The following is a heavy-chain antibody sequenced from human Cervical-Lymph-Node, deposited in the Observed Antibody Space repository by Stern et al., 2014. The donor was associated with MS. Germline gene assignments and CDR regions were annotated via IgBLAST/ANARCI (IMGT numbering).Heavy chain of an antibody. V-gene: IGHV3-53*01. J-gene: IGHJ4*02. D-gene: IGHD1-1*01. CDR2: ITNVGST. CDR3: ARDTSSPERSDW. CDR1: GFTVSRDY. Sequence: EDQLVESGGGVIQPGGSLRLSCTASGFTVSRDYMTWVRQAPGKGLEWFSLITNVGSTFYTVSVKGRFTISRDDSKNTVYLHMTSLRAEDTAMYYCARDTSSPERSDWWGQGTLVTVSS.